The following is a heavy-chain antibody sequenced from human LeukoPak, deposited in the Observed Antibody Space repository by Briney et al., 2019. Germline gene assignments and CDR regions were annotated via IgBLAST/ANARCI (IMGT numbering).Heavy chain of an antibody. CDR2: ISGSGGST. D-gene: IGHD4-17*01. Sequence: GGSLRLSCAASGFTFSSYAMSWVRQAPGKGLEWVSAISGSGGSTYYADSVKGRFTISRDNSKNTLYLQMNSLRAEDTAVCYCAKDRLLDYGDYVGWFDPWGQGTLVTVSS. CDR1: GFTFSSYA. J-gene: IGHJ5*02. CDR3: AKDRLLDYGDYVGWFDP. V-gene: IGHV3-23*01.